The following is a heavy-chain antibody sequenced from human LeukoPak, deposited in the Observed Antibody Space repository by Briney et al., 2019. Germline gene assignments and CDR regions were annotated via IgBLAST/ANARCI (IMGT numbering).Heavy chain of an antibody. J-gene: IGHJ4*02. CDR1: GFTFGDYA. CDR3: TRDFSGYYYFDY. V-gene: IGHV3-49*04. Sequence: GGSLRLSCTASGFTFGDYAMSWVRQAPGKGLEWVGFIRSKAYGGTTEYAASVKGGFTISRDDSKSIAYLQMNSLKTEDTAVYYCTRDFSGYYYFDYWGQGTLVTVSS. D-gene: IGHD3-22*01. CDR2: IRSKAYGGTT.